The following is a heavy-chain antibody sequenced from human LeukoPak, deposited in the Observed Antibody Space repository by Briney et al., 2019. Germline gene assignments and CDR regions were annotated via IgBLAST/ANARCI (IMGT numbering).Heavy chain of an antibody. V-gene: IGHV4-59*11. CDR2: IYYSGST. J-gene: IGHJ3*02. CDR1: GGSISSHY. CDR3: ASGNTGYDRDSFDI. Sequence: SETLSLTCTVSGGSISSHYWSWIRQPPGKGLEWIGYIYYSGSTNCNPSLKSRGTISIDTSKNQFSLKLSSVTAADTAVYYCASGNTGYDRDSFDIWGQGTMVTVSS. D-gene: IGHD5-12*01.